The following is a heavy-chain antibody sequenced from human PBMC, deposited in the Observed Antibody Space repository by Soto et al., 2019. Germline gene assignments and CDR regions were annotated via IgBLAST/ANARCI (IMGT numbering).Heavy chain of an antibody. CDR1: GGSISSGGYS. V-gene: IGHV4-30-2*01. J-gene: IGHJ5*02. Sequence: SETLSLTCAVSGGSISSGGYSWSWIRQPPGKGLEWIGYIYHSGSTYYNPSLKSRVTISVDRSKNQFSLKLSSVTAADTAVYYCALADDYDSSGYVTWGRGTLVTVSS. CDR2: IYHSGST. CDR3: ALADDYDSSGYVT. D-gene: IGHD3-22*01.